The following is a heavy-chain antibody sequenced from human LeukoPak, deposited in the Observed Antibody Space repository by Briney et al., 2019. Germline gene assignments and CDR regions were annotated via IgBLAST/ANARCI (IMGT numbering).Heavy chain of an antibody. D-gene: IGHD3-22*01. CDR1: GFTFSSYA. CDR3: AKTTHDSSGYYYFGY. Sequence: PGGSLRLSCAASGFTFSSYAMSWVRQAPGKGLEWVSAISGNGGSTYYADSVKGRFTISRDNSKNTLYLQMNSLRAEDTAVYYCAKTTHDSSGYYYFGYWGQGTLVTVSS. V-gene: IGHV3-23*01. J-gene: IGHJ4*02. CDR2: ISGNGGST.